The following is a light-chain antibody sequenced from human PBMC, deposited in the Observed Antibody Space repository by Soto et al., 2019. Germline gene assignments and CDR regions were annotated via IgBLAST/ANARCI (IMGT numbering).Light chain of an antibody. CDR1: SSNIGAGYD. J-gene: IGLJ1*01. CDR2: GNS. Sequence: QSVLTQPPSVSGAPGQRVTISCTGSSSNIGAGYDVHWYQQLPGTAPKLLIYGNSNRPSGVPDRFSGSKSGTSASLAITGLQAEDEADYYCQSYESSLSGSGYVSGTGTKVTVL. V-gene: IGLV1-40*01. CDR3: QSYESSLSGSGYV.